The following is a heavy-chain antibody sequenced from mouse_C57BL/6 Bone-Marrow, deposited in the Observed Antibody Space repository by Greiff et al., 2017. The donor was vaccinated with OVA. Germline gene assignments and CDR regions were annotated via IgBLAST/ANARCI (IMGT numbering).Heavy chain of an antibody. Sequence: VQLQQPGAELVMPGASVKLSCKASGYTFNRDWIHLLKQRPGQGLQWIGEIDPSDSYTNYNQKFKGKSTLTVDKSSSTAYMQLSSLTSEDSAVYYCARGYGSSYGWYFDVWGTGTTVTVSS. J-gene: IGHJ1*03. CDR1: GYTFNRDW. CDR2: IDPSDSYT. CDR3: ARGYGSSYGWYFDV. V-gene: IGHV1-69*01. D-gene: IGHD1-1*01.